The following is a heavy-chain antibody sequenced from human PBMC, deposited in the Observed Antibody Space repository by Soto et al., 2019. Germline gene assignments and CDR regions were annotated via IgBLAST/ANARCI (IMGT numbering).Heavy chain of an antibody. V-gene: IGHV3-15*01. CDR3: TTDPTLLEYYYYMDV. CDR1: GFTFSNAW. Sequence: GGSLRLSCAASGFTFSNAWMSWVRQAPGKGLEWVGRIKSKTDGGTTDYAAPVKGRFTISRDDSKNTLYLQMNSLKTEDTAVYYCTTDPTLLEYYYYMDVWGKGTTVTVSS. D-gene: IGHD1-1*01. CDR2: IKSKTDGGTT. J-gene: IGHJ6*03.